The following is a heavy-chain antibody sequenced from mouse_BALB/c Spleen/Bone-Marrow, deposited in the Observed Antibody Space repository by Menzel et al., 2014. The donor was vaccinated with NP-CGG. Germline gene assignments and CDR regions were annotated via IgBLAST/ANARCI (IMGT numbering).Heavy chain of an antibody. Sequence: QVQLQQPGAELVKPGASVKLSCKASGYTFTSYYMYWVKQRPGQGLEWIGEINPSNGGTNFNEKFKSKATLTVDKSSSTAYMQLSSLTSEDSAVYYSTRWHYGNYFDYWGQGTTLTVSS. CDR2: INPSNGGT. CDR3: TRWHYGNYFDY. J-gene: IGHJ2*01. D-gene: IGHD2-1*01. CDR1: GYTFTSYY. V-gene: IGHV1S81*02.